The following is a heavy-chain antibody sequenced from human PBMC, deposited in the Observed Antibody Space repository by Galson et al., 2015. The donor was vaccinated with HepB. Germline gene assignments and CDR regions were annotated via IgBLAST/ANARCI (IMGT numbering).Heavy chain of an antibody. J-gene: IGHJ4*02. Sequence: SLRLSCAASGFTVSSNYMSWVRQAPGKGLEWVSVIYTGGSTYYADSVKGRFTISRDNAARSLYLQMNSLRAEDTAMYFCARARDFNYWGQGTLVTVSS. CDR2: IYTGGST. CDR1: GFTVSSNY. V-gene: IGHV3-53*01. CDR3: ARARDFNY.